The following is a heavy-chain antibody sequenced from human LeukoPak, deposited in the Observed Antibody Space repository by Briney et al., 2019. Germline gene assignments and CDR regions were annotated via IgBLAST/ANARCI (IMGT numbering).Heavy chain of an antibody. CDR3: ARDGFCAFDY. Sequence: KASQTLSLTCTVSGGSISSGSYYWSWIRQPAGKGLEWIGRIYTSGSTNYDPSLNSRITISVDTSKNQFSLKLSSVTDADTAVYYCARDGFCAFDYWGKGTLVTVSS. J-gene: IGHJ4*02. CDR2: IYTSGST. V-gene: IGHV4-61*02. D-gene: IGHD3-3*01. CDR1: GGSISSGSYY.